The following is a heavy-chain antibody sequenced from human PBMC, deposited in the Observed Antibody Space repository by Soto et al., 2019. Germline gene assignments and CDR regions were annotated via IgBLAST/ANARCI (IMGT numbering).Heavy chain of an antibody. CDR1: GGSISSGDYY. D-gene: IGHD3-22*01. V-gene: IGHV4-30-4*01. J-gene: IGHJ3*01. CDR2: IYYSGST. CDR3: ARVVGTMIVVVIRGPTDAFDF. Sequence: PSETLSLTCTVSGGSISSGDYYWSWIRQPPGKGLEWIGYIYYSGSTYYNPSLKSRVTISVDTSKNQFSLKLSSVTAADTAVYYCARVVGTMIVVVIRGPTDAFDFWGQGTMVTVSS.